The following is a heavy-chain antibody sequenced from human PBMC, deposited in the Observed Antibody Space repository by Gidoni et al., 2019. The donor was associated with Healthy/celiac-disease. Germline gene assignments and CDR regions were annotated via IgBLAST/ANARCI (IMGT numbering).Heavy chain of an antibody. Sequence: QLQLQESGPGLVKPSETLSLTCTVSGGSISSSSYYWGWIRQPPGKGLEWIGSIYYSGSTYYNPSLKSRVTRSVDTSKNQFSLKLSSVTAADTAVYYCARAGSVDSSGYSLYYFDYWGQGTLVTVSS. CDR3: ARAGSVDSSGYSLYYFDY. CDR2: IYYSGST. CDR1: GGSISSSSYY. J-gene: IGHJ4*02. V-gene: IGHV4-39*07. D-gene: IGHD3-22*01.